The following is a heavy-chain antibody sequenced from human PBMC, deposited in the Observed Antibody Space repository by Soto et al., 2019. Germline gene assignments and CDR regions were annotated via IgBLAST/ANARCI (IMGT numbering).Heavy chain of an antibody. CDR3: ARVLEAYYYGSGRFDY. J-gene: IGHJ4*02. V-gene: IGHV3-21*01. D-gene: IGHD3-10*01. CDR2: ISSGSTYI. CDR1: GFTFNTYG. Sequence: EVQLVESGGGLVKPGGSLRLSCAASGFTFNTYGMNWVRQAPGKGLEWVSSISSGSTYIYYAASVKGRFTLSRDNAKNSLSLQTNSLRGEDTAVYYCARVLEAYYYGSGRFDYWCQGTLVTVSS.